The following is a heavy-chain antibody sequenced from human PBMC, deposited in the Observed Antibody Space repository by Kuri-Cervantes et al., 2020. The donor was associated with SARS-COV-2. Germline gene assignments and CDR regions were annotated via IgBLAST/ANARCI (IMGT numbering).Heavy chain of an antibody. D-gene: IGHD3-3*01. V-gene: IGHV3-21*04. Sequence: GGSLRLSCAASGFTFSSYSMNWVRQAPGKGLEWVSSISSSSSYIYYADSVKGRFTISRDNSKNTLYLQMNSLRAEDTAVYYCAKETALRSLDGFDYWGQGTLVTVSS. J-gene: IGHJ4*02. CDR3: AKETALRSLDGFDY. CDR2: ISSSSSYI. CDR1: GFTFSSYS.